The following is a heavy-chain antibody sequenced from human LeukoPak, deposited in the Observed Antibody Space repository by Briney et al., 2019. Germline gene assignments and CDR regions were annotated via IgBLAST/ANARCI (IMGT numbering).Heavy chain of an antibody. CDR3: ARVQYSGSYSEFRWFDP. V-gene: IGHV4-34*01. D-gene: IGHD1-26*01. CDR2: INHSGST. Sequence: SETLSLTCAVYGGSFSGYYWSWIRQPPGKGLEWIGEINHSGSTNYNPSLKSRVTISVDTSKNQFSLKLSSVTAADTAVYYCARVQYSGSYSEFRWFDPWGQGTLVTVSS. CDR1: GGSFSGYY. J-gene: IGHJ5*02.